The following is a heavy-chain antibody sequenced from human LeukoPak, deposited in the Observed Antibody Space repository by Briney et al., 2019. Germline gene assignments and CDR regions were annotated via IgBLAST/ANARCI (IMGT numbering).Heavy chain of an antibody. V-gene: IGHV4-30-4*01. Sequence: NASETLSLTCTVSGGSIRSADYYWSWIRQPPGKGLEWIGYINYSGKTHYNPSLKSRLTISVDTSKNQFSLKLSSVTAADTAVYYCARALLPSADILTGYYYYYYGMAVWGQGTTVTVSS. J-gene: IGHJ6*02. D-gene: IGHD3-9*01. CDR3: ARALLPSADILTGYYYYYYGMAV. CDR1: GGSIRSADYY. CDR2: INYSGKT.